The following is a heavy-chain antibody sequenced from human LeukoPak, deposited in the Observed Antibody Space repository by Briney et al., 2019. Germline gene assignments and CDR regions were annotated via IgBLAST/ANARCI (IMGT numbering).Heavy chain of an antibody. Sequence: GGSLRLSCAASGFTFSSYAMSWVRQAPGKGLEWVSAISGSGGSTYYADSVKGRFTISRDNSKNTLYLQMNSMRAEDTAVYYCARDIVVVPAAPVGYFDYWGQGTLVTVSS. CDR3: ARDIVVVPAAPVGYFDY. CDR1: GFTFSSYA. J-gene: IGHJ4*02. CDR2: ISGSGGST. D-gene: IGHD2-2*01. V-gene: IGHV3-23*01.